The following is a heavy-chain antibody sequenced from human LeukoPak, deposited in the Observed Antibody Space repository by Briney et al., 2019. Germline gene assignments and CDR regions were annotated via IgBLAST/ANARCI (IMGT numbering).Heavy chain of an antibody. CDR3: SRTRVPGSYSPKGPFDY. D-gene: IGHD1-26*01. J-gene: IGHJ4*02. Sequence: SETLSLTCTVSGGSISGGDDSWSWIRQPPSKGLEWIGSMYYSGSIFYNPSLKSRVTISINTSKNQFSLKVSSVTAADTAVYYCSRTRVPGSYSPKGPFDYWGQGTLVTVSS. V-gene: IGHV4-39*07. CDR2: MYYSGSI. CDR1: GGSISGGDDS.